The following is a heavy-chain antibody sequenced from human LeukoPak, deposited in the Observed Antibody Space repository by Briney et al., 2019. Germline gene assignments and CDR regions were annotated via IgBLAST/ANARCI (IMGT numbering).Heavy chain of an antibody. D-gene: IGHD3/OR15-3a*01. J-gene: IGHJ4*02. CDR1: GGSFSGYY. CDR2: IGQSGTT. V-gene: IGHV4-34*01. Sequence: SETLSLTCVVNGGSFSGYYWRWIRQPPGKGLEWIGEIGQSGTTNYNPSLKSRVAISIDTSKKQFSLTLTSMTAADTAVYYCARVPHYYFGYGYFDTWGQGTRVTVSS. CDR3: ARVPHYYFGYGYFDT.